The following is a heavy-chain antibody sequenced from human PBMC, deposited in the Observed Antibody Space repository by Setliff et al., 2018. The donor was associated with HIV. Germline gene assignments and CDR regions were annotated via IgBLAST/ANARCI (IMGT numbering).Heavy chain of an antibody. CDR3: ARGRGESRTNYFDY. V-gene: IGHV3-7*03. Sequence: GGSLRLSCAASGFTFSNYWMTWVRHAPGKGLEWVANIKQDGSEEYYVDSVKGRFTIPRDGARNSLYLQMNSLRGEDTAVYYCARGRGESRTNYFDYWGQGALVTVSS. CDR1: GFTFSNYW. J-gene: IGHJ4*02. CDR2: IKQDGSEE.